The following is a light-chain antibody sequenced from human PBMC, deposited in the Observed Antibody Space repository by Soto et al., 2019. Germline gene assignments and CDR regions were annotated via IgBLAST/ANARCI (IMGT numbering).Light chain of an antibody. Sequence: EIVMTQSPATLSVSPGARATLSCRASQRFNIILAWYQHKPGQAPRLLIYGTSTRATGVPARFSGSGSGTEFTLTISSLQPDDFATYYCQHYISYSEAFGQGTKVDIK. V-gene: IGKV3-15*01. CDR3: QHYISYSEA. CDR2: GTS. J-gene: IGKJ1*01. CDR1: QRFNII.